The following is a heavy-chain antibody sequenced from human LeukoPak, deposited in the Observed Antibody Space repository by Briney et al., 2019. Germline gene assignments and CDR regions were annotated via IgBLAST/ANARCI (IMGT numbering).Heavy chain of an antibody. CDR3: ARDSIAVAGVDY. J-gene: IGHJ4*02. CDR2: IYTSGST. V-gene: IGHV4-61*02. Sequence: SETLSLTCTVSGGSISSGSYYWSWIRQPAGKGLEWIGRIYTSGSTNYNPSLKSRVTISVDTSKNQFSLKLSSVTAADTAVYYCARDSIAVAGVDYWGQGTPVTVSS. D-gene: IGHD6-19*01. CDR1: GGSISSGSYY.